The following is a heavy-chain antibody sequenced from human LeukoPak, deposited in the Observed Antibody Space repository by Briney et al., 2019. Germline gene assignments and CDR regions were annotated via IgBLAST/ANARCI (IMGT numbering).Heavy chain of an antibody. CDR2: ISSSSSYI. CDR3: ARETKKFWSGYYDTFDY. D-gene: IGHD3-3*01. V-gene: IGHV3-21*01. J-gene: IGHJ4*02. Sequence: PGGSLRLSCAASGFTFSSYSMNWVRQAPGKGLEWVSSISSSSSYIYYADSVKGRFTISRDNAKNSLYLQMNSLRAEDTAVYYCARETKKFWSGYYDTFDYWGQGTLVTVSS. CDR1: GFTFSSYS.